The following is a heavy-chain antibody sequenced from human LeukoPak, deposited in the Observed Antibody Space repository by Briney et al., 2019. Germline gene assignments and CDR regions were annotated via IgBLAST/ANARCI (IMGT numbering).Heavy chain of an antibody. CDR3: APYGGATISSVDY. V-gene: IGHV3-23*01. D-gene: IGHD5-12*01. Sequence: GGSLRLSCAASGFTFSSYGMTWVRQAPGKGLEWVSSVSGSGGNTYYVDSVKGRFTISRDNSKNTLYLQMNSLRAEDTAVYYCAPYGGATISSVDYWGQGTLVTVSS. CDR2: VSGSGGNT. J-gene: IGHJ4*02. CDR1: GFTFSSYG.